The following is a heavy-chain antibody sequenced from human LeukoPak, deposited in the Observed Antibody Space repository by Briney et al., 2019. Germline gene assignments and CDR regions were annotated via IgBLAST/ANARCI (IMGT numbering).Heavy chain of an antibody. CDR1: GGSISSYY. Sequence: SETLSLTCTVSGGSISSYYWSWIRQPPGKGLEWIGYIYYSGSTNYNPSLKSRVTISVDTSKNQFSLKLSSVTAADTAVYYCARSITMVRGVIVHAFDIWGQGTMVTVSS. V-gene: IGHV4-59*08. J-gene: IGHJ3*02. CDR2: IYYSGST. D-gene: IGHD3-10*01. CDR3: ARSITMVRGVIVHAFDI.